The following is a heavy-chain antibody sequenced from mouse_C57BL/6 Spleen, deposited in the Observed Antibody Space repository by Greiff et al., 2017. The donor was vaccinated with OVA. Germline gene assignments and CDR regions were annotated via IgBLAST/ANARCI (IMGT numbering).Heavy chain of an antibody. D-gene: IGHD1-1*01. CDR2: IDPETGGT. V-gene: IGHV1-15*01. J-gene: IGHJ3*01. Sequence: QVHVKQSGAELVRPGASVTLSCKASGYTFTDYEMHWVKQTPVHGLEWIGAIDPETGGTAYNQKFKGKAILTADKSSSTAYMELRSLTSEDSAVYYCTRCPLATVVATGFADWGKGTLVTVSA. CDR3: TRCPLATVVATGFAD. CDR1: GYTFTDYE.